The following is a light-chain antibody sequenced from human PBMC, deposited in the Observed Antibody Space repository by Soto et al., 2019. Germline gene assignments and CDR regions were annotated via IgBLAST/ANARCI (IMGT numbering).Light chain of an antibody. Sequence: QSVLTQPPSASGSPGQSVTISCTGTSSDVGGYNYVSWYQHHPGKVPKLMIYEVIKRPSGVPDRFSGSKSGNTASLTVSGLQAEDEALYYCSSYTCNNIGPVVFGGGTKLTVL. V-gene: IGLV2-8*01. CDR3: SSYTCNNIGPVV. J-gene: IGLJ2*01. CDR2: EVI. CDR1: SSDVGGYNY.